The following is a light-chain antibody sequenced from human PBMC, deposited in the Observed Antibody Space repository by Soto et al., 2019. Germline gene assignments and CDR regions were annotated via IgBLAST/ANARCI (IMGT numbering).Light chain of an antibody. CDR3: QQYNGWPPIT. CDR1: ESVSRN. V-gene: IGKV3-15*01. J-gene: IGKJ5*01. CDR2: DAP. Sequence: EVVMTQSPATLSVSPGERATLSCRASESVSRNLAWYQQKPGQAPRLLIYDAPTRATGIPDRFSGGGSGTEFTLTISSLQSEDFVVYYCQQYNGWPPITFG.